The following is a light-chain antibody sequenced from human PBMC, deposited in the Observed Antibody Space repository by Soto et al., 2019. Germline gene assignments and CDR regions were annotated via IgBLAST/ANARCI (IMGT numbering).Light chain of an antibody. J-gene: IGKJ1*01. CDR1: QSVTSNY. CDR3: QYYGSPSWT. Sequence: IRLTPCPGTLSWCPRARATLSCRASQSVTSNYLAWYQQRPGQAPRLLIFATSSRATGIPDKFSGSGSGTDFTLTISRLEPDDFAEYYCQYYGSPSWTFCQGTKVDIK. V-gene: IGKV3-20*01. CDR2: ATS.